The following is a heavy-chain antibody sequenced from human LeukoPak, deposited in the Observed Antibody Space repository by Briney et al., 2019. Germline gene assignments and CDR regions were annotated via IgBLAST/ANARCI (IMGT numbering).Heavy chain of an antibody. J-gene: IGHJ4*02. Sequence: PGGSLRLSCAASGFTFSSYSMNWVRQAPGKGLEWVSSISSSSSYIYYADSVKGRFTISRDNAKNSLYLQMNSLRAEDTAVYYCARDHVGTAMATGVDYWGQGTLVTVSS. D-gene: IGHD5-18*01. V-gene: IGHV3-21*01. CDR3: ARDHVGTAMATGVDY. CDR2: ISSSSSYI. CDR1: GFTFSSYS.